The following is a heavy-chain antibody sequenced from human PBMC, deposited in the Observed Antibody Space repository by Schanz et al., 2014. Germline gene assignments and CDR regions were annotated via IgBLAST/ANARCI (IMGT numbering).Heavy chain of an antibody. V-gene: IGHV3-23*04. D-gene: IGHD5-18*01. CDR2: ISGSGGNT. J-gene: IGHJ4*02. CDR1: GFTFSSYA. Sequence: VQLVESGGGVVQPGGSLRLSCAASGFTFSSYAMSWVRQAPGKGLEWVSAISGSGGNTYYADAVRGRFTISRDNSKTTVYLQMNSLRAEDTAVYYCAKDAENTAMITDYFDYWGQGTLVTVSS. CDR3: AKDAENTAMITDYFDY.